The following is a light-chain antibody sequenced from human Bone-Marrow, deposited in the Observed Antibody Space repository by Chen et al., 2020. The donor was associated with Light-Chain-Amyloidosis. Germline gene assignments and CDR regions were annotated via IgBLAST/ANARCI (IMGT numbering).Light chain of an antibody. Sequence: QSALTQPASVSGSPGQSITISCTGTSSDVGGDNHVSWYQQHPDKAPKLMIYEVTNRPSWVPDRFSGSKSDNTASLTISGLQTEDDADYFCSSYTITNTLVFGSATRVTVL. CDR1: SSDVGGDNH. V-gene: IGLV2-14*01. CDR3: SSYTITNTLV. CDR2: EVT. J-gene: IGLJ1*01.